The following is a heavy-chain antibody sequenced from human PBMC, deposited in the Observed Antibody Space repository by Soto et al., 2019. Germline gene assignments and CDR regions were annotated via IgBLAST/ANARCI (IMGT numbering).Heavy chain of an antibody. D-gene: IGHD5-18*01. Sequence: VQLVESGGGLVKPGGSLRLSCTASGFTFSSYTMNWVRQPPGKGLEWVSSISISSTYMYYADSMKGRFTISRDNAKNSLYLQMNSLRAEDTAVYYCARDYSSQTSFYYYNMDVWGQGTTVTVSS. CDR3: ARDYSSQTSFYYYNMDV. V-gene: IGHV3-21*01. J-gene: IGHJ6*02. CDR1: GFTFSSYT. CDR2: ISISSTYM.